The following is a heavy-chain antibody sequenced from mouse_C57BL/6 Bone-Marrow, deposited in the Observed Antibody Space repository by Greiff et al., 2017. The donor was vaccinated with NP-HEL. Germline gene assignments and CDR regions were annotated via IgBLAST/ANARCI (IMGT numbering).Heavy chain of an antibody. V-gene: IGHV1-26*01. J-gene: IGHJ2*01. CDR3: ASLITTVYYFDY. Sequence: VQLQQSGPELVKPGASVKISCKASGYTFTDYYMNWVKQSHGKSLEWIGDINPNNGGTSYNQKFKGKATLTVDKSSSTAYMELRSLTSEDSAVYYCASLITTVYYFDYWGQGTTLTVSS. CDR2: INPNNGGT. CDR1: GYTFTDYY. D-gene: IGHD1-1*01.